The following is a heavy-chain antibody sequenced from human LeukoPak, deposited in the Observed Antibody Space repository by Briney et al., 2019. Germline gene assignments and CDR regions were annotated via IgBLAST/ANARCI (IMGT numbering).Heavy chain of an antibody. CDR1: GFTFDDYA. D-gene: IGHD3-16*01. CDR3: AKDSLPTHLGYYYYMDV. Sequence: GGSLRLSCAASGFTFDDYAMLWVRHAPGEGLEGVSLISWGGGSTYYADSVKGRFTISRDNSKTSLYLQMNSLRAEDTALYYCAKDSLPTHLGYYYYMDVWGKGTTVTVSS. J-gene: IGHJ6*03. CDR2: ISWGGGST. V-gene: IGHV3-43D*03.